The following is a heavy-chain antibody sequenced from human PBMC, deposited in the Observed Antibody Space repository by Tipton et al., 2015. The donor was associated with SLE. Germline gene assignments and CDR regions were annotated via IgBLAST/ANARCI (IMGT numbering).Heavy chain of an antibody. V-gene: IGHV5-51*03. CDR2: IYPGDSDT. J-gene: IGHJ3*02. CDR3: ATFRVAYGKSDAFDI. Sequence: VQLVQSGAEVRKPEESLKISCKGSGYTFSSYWIAWVRQMPGKGLEWMGIIYPGDSDTRYSPSFQGQVTISVDKSINTAYLQWRSLKASDVATYYCATFRVAYGKSDAFDIWGQGTMVTVSS. D-gene: IGHD2-21*01. CDR1: GYTFSSYW.